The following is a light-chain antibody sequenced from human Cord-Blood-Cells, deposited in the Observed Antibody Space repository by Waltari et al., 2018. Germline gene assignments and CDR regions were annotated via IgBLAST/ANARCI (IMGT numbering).Light chain of an antibody. Sequence: QTVVTQEPSFSVSPGGTVTLTCGLSSRSVATSYSPSWYQQTPGQPPRTLIYSTNTRSSGVPDRFSGSILGNKAALTITGAQADDESDYYCVLYMGSGIGVFGGGTKLTVL. V-gene: IGLV8-61*01. J-gene: IGLJ3*02. CDR1: SRSVATSYS. CDR2: STN. CDR3: VLYMGSGIGV.